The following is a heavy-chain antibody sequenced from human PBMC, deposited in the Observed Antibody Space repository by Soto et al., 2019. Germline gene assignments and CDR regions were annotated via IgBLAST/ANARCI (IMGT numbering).Heavy chain of an antibody. CDR2: INTDGSST. CDR1: GFTFSSYW. D-gene: IGHD2-15*01. J-gene: IGHJ4*02. CDR3: ARGRGYCSGNSCYIDY. Sequence: EVQLVESGGGLVQPGGSQRLSCAASGFTFSSYWMHWVRQAPGKGLVWVSRINTDGSSTTYADSVKGRFTISRDNAKNTLYLQKNSLRAEETAVYYCARGRGYCSGNSCYIDYWGQGTLVTVSS. V-gene: IGHV3-74*01.